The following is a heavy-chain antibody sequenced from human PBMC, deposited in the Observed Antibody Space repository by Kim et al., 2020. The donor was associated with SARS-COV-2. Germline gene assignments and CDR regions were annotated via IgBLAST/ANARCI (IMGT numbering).Heavy chain of an antibody. CDR1: GGYISSGSYY. D-gene: IGHD6-13*01. V-gene: IGHV4-61*02. J-gene: IGHJ6*02. CDR2: IYTSGST. Sequence: SETLSLTCTVSGGYISSGSYYWSWIRQPAGKGLEWIGRIYTSGSTNYNPSLKSRVTISVDTSKNQFSLKLSSVTAADTAVYYCAGDRAAAVYYYYGMDVWGQGTTVTVSS. CDR3: AGDRAAAVYYYYGMDV.